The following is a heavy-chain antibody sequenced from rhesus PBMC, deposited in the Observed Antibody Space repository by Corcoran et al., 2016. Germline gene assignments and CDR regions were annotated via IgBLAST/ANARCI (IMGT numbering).Heavy chain of an antibody. V-gene: IGHV3S5*01. CDR2: INGGVTSP. J-gene: IGHJ4*01. CDR1: GFTFSSFG. D-gene: IGHD5-12*01. Sequence: EVQLVESGGGLVQPGGSLRLSCVASGFTFSSFGMCWVRQAPGKGLECFSYINGGVTSPYYTDSVRGRFTVSRDNSRNTLSLQMNSLRPEDTAVYYCAALQLLGAFDSWGQGVLVTVSS. CDR3: AALQLLGAFDS.